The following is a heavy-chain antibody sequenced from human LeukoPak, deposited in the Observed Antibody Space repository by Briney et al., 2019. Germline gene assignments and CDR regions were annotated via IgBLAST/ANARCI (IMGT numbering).Heavy chain of an antibody. J-gene: IGHJ3*02. Sequence: GGSLRLSCAASGFTFSAYGMHWVRQAPGEGLEWVAVIWRDGSNENYPDSVKGRFTISRDNSKNTLFLQMNSLRTEDTAVYYCARDFGARPFDIWGQGTMVTVSS. D-gene: IGHD3-10*01. CDR3: ARDFGARPFDI. CDR2: IWRDGSNE. V-gene: IGHV3-33*01. CDR1: GFTFSAYG.